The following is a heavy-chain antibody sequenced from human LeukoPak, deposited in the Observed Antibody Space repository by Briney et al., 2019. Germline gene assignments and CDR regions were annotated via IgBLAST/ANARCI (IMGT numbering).Heavy chain of an antibody. Sequence: GGSLRLSCAASGFTVSSNYMSWVRQAPGKGLKWVSLIYSGGSTYYADSVKGRFTISRDNSKNTLYLQMTSLRAEDTAVYYCARRAGGYSHPYDYWGQGTLVTVSS. CDR1: GFTVSSNY. CDR2: IYSGGST. CDR3: ARRAGGYSHPYDY. D-gene: IGHD4-23*01. V-gene: IGHV3-53*01. J-gene: IGHJ4*02.